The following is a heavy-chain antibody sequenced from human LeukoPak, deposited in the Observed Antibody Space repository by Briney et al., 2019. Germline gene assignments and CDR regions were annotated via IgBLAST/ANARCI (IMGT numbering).Heavy chain of an antibody. CDR3: ARVSDREYYYYYYMDV. CDR2: MNPNSGNT. Sequence: ASVKASCKASGYTFTSYDINWVRQATGQGLEWMGWMNPNSGNTGYAQKFQGRVTITRNTSISTAYMELSSLRSEDTAVYYCARVSDREYYYYYYMDVWGKGTTVTVSS. V-gene: IGHV1-8*03. J-gene: IGHJ6*03. D-gene: IGHD1-26*01. CDR1: GYTFTSYD.